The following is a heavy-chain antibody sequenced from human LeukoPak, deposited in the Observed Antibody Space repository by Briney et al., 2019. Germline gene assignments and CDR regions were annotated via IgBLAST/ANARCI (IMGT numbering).Heavy chain of an antibody. CDR1: GFTVSSNY. CDR3: ARGNDFWSGYVLSGAFDI. Sequence: GGSLRLSCAASGFTVSSNYMSWVRQAPGKGLEWVSVIYSGGSTYYADSVKGRFTTSRDNSKNTLYLQMNNLRAEDTAVYYCARGNDFWSGYVLSGAFDIWGQGTMVTVSS. D-gene: IGHD3-3*01. CDR2: IYSGGST. J-gene: IGHJ3*02. V-gene: IGHV3-53*01.